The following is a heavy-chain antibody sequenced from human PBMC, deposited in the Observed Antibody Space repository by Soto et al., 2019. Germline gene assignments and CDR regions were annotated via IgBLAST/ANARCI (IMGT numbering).Heavy chain of an antibody. CDR3: ARDPVGATTHTDS. CDR2: ISGSGERT. Sequence: GGSLRLSCAASGITFSSYAMSWVRQAPGKGLEWVSGISGSGERTNYADSVKGRFTVSRNNSKNTVYLQMNSLRAEDTAVYYCARDPVGATTHTDSWGQGTLVTVSS. J-gene: IGHJ4*02. D-gene: IGHD1-26*01. CDR1: GITFSSYA. V-gene: IGHV3-23*01.